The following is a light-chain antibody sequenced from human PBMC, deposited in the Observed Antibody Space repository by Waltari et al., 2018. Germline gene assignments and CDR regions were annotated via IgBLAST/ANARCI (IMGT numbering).Light chain of an antibody. V-gene: IGLV3-19*01. CDR1: SLRTSY. CDR2: GKE. CDR3: HSRKGRDNQVV. Sequence: SSELTQGPDVSVALGQTVKITCQGDSLRTSYASWYQVKPEQAPVLVLFGKEKRPSGIPDRISGYSSGTTSSLTITGAQAEDEADYYCHSRKGRDNQVVFGGGTKLTVL. J-gene: IGLJ3*02.